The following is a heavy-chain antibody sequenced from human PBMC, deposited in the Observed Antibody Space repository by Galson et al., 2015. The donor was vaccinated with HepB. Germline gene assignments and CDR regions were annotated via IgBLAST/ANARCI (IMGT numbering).Heavy chain of an antibody. Sequence: SLRLSCAASGFTFSNYAMDWVRQAPGKGLEWVSVISSSGDRTYYADSVRGRFTISRDNSKNTLYLQMNSLRAEDTAVYYCATDNSGYSYGPSTPWGQGTLVTVSS. V-gene: IGHV3-23*01. CDR1: GFTFSNYA. D-gene: IGHD5-18*01. CDR2: ISSSGDRT. J-gene: IGHJ4*02. CDR3: ATDNSGYSYGPSTP.